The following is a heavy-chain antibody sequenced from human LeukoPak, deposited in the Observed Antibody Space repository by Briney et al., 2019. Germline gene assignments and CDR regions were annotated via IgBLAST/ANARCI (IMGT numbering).Heavy chain of an antibody. V-gene: IGHV3-23*01. CDR1: GFTFSSYA. Sequence: GGSLRLSCAASGFTFSSYAMSWVRQAPGKGLEWVSAISGSGGSTYYADSVKGRFTISRDNSKNTLYLQMNSLRAEDTAVYYCAKDAAHYYDSSGLPHYYFDYWGQGTLVTVSS. CDR2: ISGSGGST. CDR3: AKDAAHYYDSSGLPHYYFDY. J-gene: IGHJ4*02. D-gene: IGHD3-22*01.